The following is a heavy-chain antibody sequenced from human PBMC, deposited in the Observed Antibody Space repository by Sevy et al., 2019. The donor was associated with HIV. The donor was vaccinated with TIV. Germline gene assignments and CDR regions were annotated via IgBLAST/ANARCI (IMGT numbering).Heavy chain of an antibody. CDR1: GFIFSNFA. V-gene: IGHV3-30*04. J-gene: IGHJ1*01. D-gene: IGHD1-26*01. Sequence: GGSLRLSCTVSGFIFSNFAMHWVRQAPGKGLEWVAVTSYDGSHKYYADSVKGRFTVSRDNSRNILPLEMSSLTRDDTAVYYCARGENDDEFFQYWGQGTLVTVSS. CDR2: TSYDGSHK. CDR3: ARGENDDEFFQY.